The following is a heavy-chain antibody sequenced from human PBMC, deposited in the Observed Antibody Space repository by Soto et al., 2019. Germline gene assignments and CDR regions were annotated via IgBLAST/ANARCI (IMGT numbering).Heavy chain of an antibody. V-gene: IGHV4-59*08. J-gene: IGHJ3*02. D-gene: IGHD7-27*01. CDR1: GGSISSYY. Sequence: SETLSLTCTVSGGSISSYYWSWIRQPPGKGLEWIGYIYYSGSTNYNPSLKSRVTISVDTSKNRFSLKLSSVTAADTAVYYCARRTETGNDAFDIWGQGTMVTVSS. CDR2: IYYSGST. CDR3: ARRTETGNDAFDI.